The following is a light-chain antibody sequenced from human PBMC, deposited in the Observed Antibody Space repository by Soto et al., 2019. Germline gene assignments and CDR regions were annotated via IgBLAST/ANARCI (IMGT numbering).Light chain of an antibody. CDR3: QHYNGY. CDR2: DAS. J-gene: IGKJ2*01. CDR1: QNIRSW. V-gene: IGKV1-5*01. Sequence: DMPMTQSPTTLSASVGDRVTITCRASQNIRSWLAWYQQKPGKAPKVLIYDASTLESGVPSRFRGSGFRTEFTLTISSLQPDDFATYYCQHYNGYFGQGTKLEIK.